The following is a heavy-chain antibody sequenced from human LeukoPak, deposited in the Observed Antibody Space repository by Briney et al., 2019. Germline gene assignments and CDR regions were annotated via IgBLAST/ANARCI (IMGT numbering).Heavy chain of an antibody. CDR3: ARVLWDWLALTDYYYGMDV. Sequence: ASVKVSCKASGYTFTSYGISWVRQAPGQGLEWMGWISAYNGNTNYAQKLQGRVTMTTDTSTSTAYMELRSLRSDDTAVYYCARVLWDWLALTDYYYGMDVWGQGTTVTVSS. V-gene: IGHV1-18*01. D-gene: IGHD3/OR15-3a*01. CDR1: GYTFTSYG. J-gene: IGHJ6*02. CDR2: ISAYNGNT.